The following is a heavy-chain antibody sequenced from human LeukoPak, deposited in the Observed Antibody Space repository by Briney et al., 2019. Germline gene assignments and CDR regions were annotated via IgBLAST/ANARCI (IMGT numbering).Heavy chain of an antibody. CDR1: GGSISPYY. CDR3: ARSKTYRSTWNSDY. D-gene: IGHD6-13*01. CDR2: ISYGGTT. V-gene: IGHV4-59*08. J-gene: IGHJ4*02. Sequence: SETLSLTCTVSGGSISPYYWSWIRQPPGKGLEWIGYISYGGTTNYNPSLKSRLTILLDTSKNQFSLKLSSVTAADTAVYYCARSKTYRSTWNSDYWGQGTLVTVSS.